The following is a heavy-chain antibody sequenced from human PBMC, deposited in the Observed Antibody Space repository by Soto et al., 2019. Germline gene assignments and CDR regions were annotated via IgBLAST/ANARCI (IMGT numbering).Heavy chain of an antibody. Sequence: PSETLSLTCTVSGGSISSYYWSWIRQPPGKGLEWIGYIYYSGSTNYNPSLKSRVTISVDTSKNQFSLKLSSVTVAGTAVYYCARVWGGAFDIWGQGTMVTVSS. CDR1: GGSISSYY. D-gene: IGHD3-10*01. J-gene: IGHJ3*02. CDR3: ARVWGGAFDI. V-gene: IGHV4-59*01. CDR2: IYYSGST.